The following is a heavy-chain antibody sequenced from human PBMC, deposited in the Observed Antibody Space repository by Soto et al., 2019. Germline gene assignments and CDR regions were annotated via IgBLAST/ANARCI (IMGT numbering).Heavy chain of an antibody. CDR3: AKDLGYGGNSEIDY. CDR2: ISGSGGST. J-gene: IGHJ4*02. Sequence: EVQLLESGGVLVQPGGSLRLSCAASGFTFSSYAMSWVRQAPGKGLEWVSAISGSGGSTYYADSVKGRFTISRDNSKNTLYLQMNSLRAEDTAVYYCAKDLGYGGNSEIDYWGQGTLVTVSS. D-gene: IGHD4-17*01. V-gene: IGHV3-23*01. CDR1: GFTFSSYA.